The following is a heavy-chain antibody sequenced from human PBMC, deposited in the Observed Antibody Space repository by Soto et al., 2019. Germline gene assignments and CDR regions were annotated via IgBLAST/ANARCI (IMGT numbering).Heavy chain of an antibody. D-gene: IGHD1-1*01. CDR1: GGSFSGYQ. Sequence: LSLTCGVYGGSFSGYQWNWIRQSPGQGLEWIGEINHSGTTKYNPSLESRINLSVDTSKKQFSLKMFSVTAADTAIYYCAGGWRFDPWGRGTQVTVS. CDR3: AGGWRFDP. V-gene: IGHV4-34*01. J-gene: IGHJ5*02. CDR2: INHSGTT.